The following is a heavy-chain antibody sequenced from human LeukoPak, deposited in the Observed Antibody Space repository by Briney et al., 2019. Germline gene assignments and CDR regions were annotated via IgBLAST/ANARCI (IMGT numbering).Heavy chain of an antibody. V-gene: IGHV3-7*01. CDR3: ATYTHWVAGDV. CDR1: GFTFSESW. Sequence: GGSLRLSCAASGFTFSESWMSWVRQAPGKGLEWVADMNQDGSEKDYVDSVKGRFTISRDNARESLYLQMGSLRAEDTAVYYCATYTHWVAGDVWGHGATVTVSS. D-gene: IGHD3-16*01. J-gene: IGHJ6*02. CDR2: MNQDGSEK.